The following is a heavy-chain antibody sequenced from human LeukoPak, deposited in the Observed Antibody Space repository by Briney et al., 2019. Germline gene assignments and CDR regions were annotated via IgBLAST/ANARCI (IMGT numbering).Heavy chain of an antibody. CDR1: GFSFSSYA. J-gene: IGHJ3*01. D-gene: IGHD3-10*01. CDR2: VSGSGTDT. Sequence: PGGSLRLSCAASGFSFSSYAMSWVRQTPGKGLDWVSAVSGSGTDTFYDNSVKGRFTISRDNSKNTLYLQMNDPRAEDTAIYYCAKRKFYGSGSVFVSHAFDFWGQGTMVTVSS. CDR3: AKRKFYGSGSVFVSHAFDF. V-gene: IGHV3-23*01.